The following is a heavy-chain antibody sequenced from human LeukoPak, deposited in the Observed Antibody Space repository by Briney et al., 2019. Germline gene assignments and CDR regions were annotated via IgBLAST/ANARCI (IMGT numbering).Heavy chain of an antibody. D-gene: IGHD3-10*01. CDR2: MYHRGST. J-gene: IGHJ4*02. CDR1: GGSISSNYW. Sequence: SETLSLTCAVSGGSISSNYWWSWVRQPPGKGLEWIGEMYHRGSTNYNPSLKSRVTMSVDKSNNQFSLRMSSVTAADTAVYYCARDARVQKWFGELIMTKTYYFDYWGQGTLVTVSS. V-gene: IGHV4-4*02. CDR3: ARDARVQKWFGELIMTKTYYFDY.